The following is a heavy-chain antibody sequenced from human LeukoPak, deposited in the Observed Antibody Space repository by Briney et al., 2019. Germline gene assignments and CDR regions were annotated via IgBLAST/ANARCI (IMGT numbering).Heavy chain of an antibody. J-gene: IGHJ3*02. D-gene: IGHD3-10*01. CDR2: ISGSDGST. CDR1: GFTFSSYV. V-gene: IGHV3-23*01. Sequence: GGSLRLSCAASGFTFSSYVMSWVRQAPGKGLECVSGISGSDGSTYYADSVKGRFTISRDNSKNTLYLQMNSLRAEDTAVYYCAKGQMYYYGSGSNHDAYDIWGQGTMVTVSS. CDR3: AKGQMYYYGSGSNHDAYDI.